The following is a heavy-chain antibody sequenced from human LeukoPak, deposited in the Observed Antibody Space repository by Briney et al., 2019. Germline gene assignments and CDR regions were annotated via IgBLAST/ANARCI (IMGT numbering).Heavy chain of an antibody. J-gene: IGHJ4*02. CDR3: ARASLSGSNGY. Sequence: SETLSLTCTVSGGSISSSSYYWGWIRQPPGKGLEWIGSIYYSGSTYYNPSLKSRVTISVDTSKNQFSLKLSSVTAADTAVYYCARASLSGSNGYWGQGTLVTVSS. CDR1: GGSISSSSYY. V-gene: IGHV4-39*07. D-gene: IGHD1-26*01. CDR2: IYYSGST.